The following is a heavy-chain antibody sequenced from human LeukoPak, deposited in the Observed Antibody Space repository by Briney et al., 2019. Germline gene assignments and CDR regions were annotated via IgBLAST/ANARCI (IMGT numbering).Heavy chain of an antibody. D-gene: IGHD3-22*01. Sequence: SETLSLTCTVSGGSVSSGSYYWSWIRQPPGKGLEWIGSIYYSGSTYYNPSLKGRVTISVDTSKNQFSLKLSSVTAADTAVYYCARRYYYDSSGYQYYFDYWGQGTLVTVSS. J-gene: IGHJ4*02. CDR3: ARRYYYDSSGYQYYFDY. V-gene: IGHV4-39*07. CDR2: IYYSGST. CDR1: GGSVSSGSYY.